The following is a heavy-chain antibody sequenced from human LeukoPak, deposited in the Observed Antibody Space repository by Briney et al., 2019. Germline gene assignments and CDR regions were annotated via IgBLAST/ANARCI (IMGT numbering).Heavy chain of an antibody. D-gene: IGHD3-10*01. Sequence: PSETLSLTCTVSGGSISSYYWSWIRQPAGKGLEWIGRIYTSGSTNYNPSLKSRVTMSVDTSKNQFSLKLSSVTAADTAVYYCARDLRYGSGSYYNAWFDPWGQGTLVTVSS. J-gene: IGHJ5*02. CDR2: IYTSGST. CDR3: ARDLRYGSGSYYNAWFDP. V-gene: IGHV4-4*07. CDR1: GGSISSYY.